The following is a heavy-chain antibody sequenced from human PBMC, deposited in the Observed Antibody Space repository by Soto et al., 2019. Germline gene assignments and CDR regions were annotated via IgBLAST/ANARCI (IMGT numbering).Heavy chain of an antibody. CDR3: ARAGYSSSWYVNYYYYMDV. V-gene: IGHV3-33*01. D-gene: IGHD6-13*01. J-gene: IGHJ6*03. CDR2: IWYDGSNK. CDR1: GFTFSSYG. Sequence: GGSLRLSCAASGFTFSSYGMHCVRQAPGTGLEWVAVIWYDGSNKYYADSVKGRFTISRDNSKNTLYLQMNSLRAEDTAVYYCARAGYSSSWYVNYYYYMDVWGKGTTVTVSS.